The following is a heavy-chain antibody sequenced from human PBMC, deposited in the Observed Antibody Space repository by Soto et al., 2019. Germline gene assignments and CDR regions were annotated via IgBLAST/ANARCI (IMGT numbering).Heavy chain of an antibody. V-gene: IGHV1-69*01. Sequence: QVQLIQSGAELKRPGSSVKVSCKASGDTFSSYSITWLRQAPGQRLEWMGGIIPIFAKPTYAQKFQGRVGITADESTSTGYMELTSLTSEDTAVYSCAGGPGIGNSFHIWGQGKPLSVSS. CDR1: GDTFSSYS. J-gene: IGHJ3*02. CDR3: AGGPGIGNSFHI. CDR2: IIPIFAKP. D-gene: IGHD1-7*01.